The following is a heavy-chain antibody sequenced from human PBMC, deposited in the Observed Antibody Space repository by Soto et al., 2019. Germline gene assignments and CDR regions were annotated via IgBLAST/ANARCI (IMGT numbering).Heavy chain of an antibody. V-gene: IGHV4-59*08. CDR2: IYYSGST. CDR3: ASYSGYDLSNEY. D-gene: IGHD5-12*01. CDR1: GGSISSYY. J-gene: IGHJ4*02. Sequence: SETLSLTCSVSGGSISSYYWSWIRQPPGKGLEWIGYIYYSGSTNYNPSLKSRVTISVDTSKNQFSLKLSSVTAADTAVYYCASYSGYDLSNEYWGQGTLVTVSS.